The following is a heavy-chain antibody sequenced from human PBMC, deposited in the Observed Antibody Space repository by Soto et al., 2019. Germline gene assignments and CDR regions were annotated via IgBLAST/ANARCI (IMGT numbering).Heavy chain of an antibody. Sequence: QVQLVQSGAEVKKPGSSVKVSCKASGGTFSSYAISWVRQAPGQGLEWMGGIIPIFGTANYAQKFQGRVTITADKSTSTAFMELSSLRSEDTVVYSCARDRITIFGVVIMRGWFDPWGQGTLVTVSS. V-gene: IGHV1-69*06. D-gene: IGHD3-3*01. J-gene: IGHJ5*02. CDR3: ARDRITIFGVVIMRGWFDP. CDR2: IIPIFGTA. CDR1: GGTFSSYA.